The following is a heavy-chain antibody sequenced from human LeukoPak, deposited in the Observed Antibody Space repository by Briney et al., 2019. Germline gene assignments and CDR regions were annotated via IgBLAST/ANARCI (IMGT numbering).Heavy chain of an antibody. Sequence: SETLSLTCAVYGGSFSGYYWSWIRQPPGKGLEWIGEINHSGSTDYNPSLKSRVTISVDTSKNQFSLKLSSVIAADTAVYYCARVRLGYCSSTSCPVYYFDYWGQGTLVTVSS. V-gene: IGHV4-34*01. CDR2: INHSGST. D-gene: IGHD2-2*01. J-gene: IGHJ4*02. CDR1: GGSFSGYY. CDR3: ARVRLGYCSSTSCPVYYFDY.